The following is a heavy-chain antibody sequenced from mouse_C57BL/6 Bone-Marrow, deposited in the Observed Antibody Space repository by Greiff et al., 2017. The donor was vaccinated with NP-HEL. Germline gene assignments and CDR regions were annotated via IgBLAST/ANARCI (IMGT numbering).Heavy chain of an antibody. CDR2: ISSGSSTI. Sequence: EVKLMESGGGLVKPGGSLKLSCAASGFTFSDYGMHWVRQAPEKGLEWVAYISSGSSTIYYADTVKGRFTISRDNAKNTLFLQMTSLRSEDTAMYYCARHEGYYAMDYWGQGTSVTVSS. CDR3: ARHEGYYAMDY. V-gene: IGHV5-17*01. CDR1: GFTFSDYG. J-gene: IGHJ4*01.